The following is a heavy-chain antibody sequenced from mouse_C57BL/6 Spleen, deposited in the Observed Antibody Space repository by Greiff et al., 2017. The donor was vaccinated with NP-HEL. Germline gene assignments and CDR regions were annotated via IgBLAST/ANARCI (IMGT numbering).Heavy chain of an antibody. Sequence: VQLQQPGAELVRPGTSVKLSCNASGYTFTSYWMHWVQQRPGQGLEWIGVIDPSDSYTNYNEKFKSTATLTVDKSSSTAYMQLSSLSSEDSAVYYCARCDYDYFDYWGQGTTLTVAS. CDR3: ARCDYDYFDY. CDR1: GYTFTSYW. D-gene: IGHD2-4*01. J-gene: IGHJ2*01. CDR2: IDPSDSYT. V-gene: IGHV1-59*01.